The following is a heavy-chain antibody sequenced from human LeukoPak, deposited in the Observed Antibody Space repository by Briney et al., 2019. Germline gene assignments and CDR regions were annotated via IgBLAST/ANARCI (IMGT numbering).Heavy chain of an antibody. J-gene: IGHJ4*02. CDR1: GFTFSSYS. CDR2: ISSSGGNT. D-gene: IGHD5-12*01. Sequence: GGSLRLSCAASGFTFSSYSMSWVRQAPGKGLEWVSSISSSGGNTYYPDSVKGRFTISRDNSKNTMYLQMNSLRAEDTAVYYCAKDRPTWPIDYWGQGTLVTVSS. CDR3: AKDRPTWPIDY. V-gene: IGHV3-23*01.